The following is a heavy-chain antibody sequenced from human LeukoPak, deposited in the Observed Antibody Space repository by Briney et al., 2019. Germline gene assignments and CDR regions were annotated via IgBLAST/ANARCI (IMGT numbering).Heavy chain of an antibody. Sequence: ASVTVSCKASGYTFTIYDINLVRQASGQGLEWVGWMNPNSGNTGYAQKFQGRVTMTRNTSISTAYMELSSLRSEDTAVYYCARDTAMAYDAFDIWGQGTMVTVSS. CDR2: MNPNSGNT. V-gene: IGHV1-8*01. J-gene: IGHJ3*02. D-gene: IGHD5-18*01. CDR1: GYTFTIYD. CDR3: ARDTAMAYDAFDI.